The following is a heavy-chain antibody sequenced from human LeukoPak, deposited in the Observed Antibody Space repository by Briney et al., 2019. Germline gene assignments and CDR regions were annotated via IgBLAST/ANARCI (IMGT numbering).Heavy chain of an antibody. CDR2: INPNSGGT. CDR1: GYTFTGYY. V-gene: IGHV1-2*02. D-gene: IGHD6-13*01. Sequence: ASVKVSCKASGYTFTGYYMHWVRRAPGQWLEWMGWINPNSGGTNYAQKFQGRVTMTRDTSISTAYMALSRLRSDDTAVYYCARVFNAAGTGYWGQGTLVTVSS. CDR3: ARVFNAAGTGY. J-gene: IGHJ4*02.